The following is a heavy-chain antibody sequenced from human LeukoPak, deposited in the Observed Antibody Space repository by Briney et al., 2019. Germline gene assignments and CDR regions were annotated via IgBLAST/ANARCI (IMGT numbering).Heavy chain of an antibody. J-gene: IGHJ6*02. Sequence: ASVKVSCKASGGTFSSYAISWVRQAPGQGLEWMGIINPSGGSTSYAQKFQGRVTMTRDTSTSTVYMELSSLRSEDTAVYYCARDRGRFSMTIYYYYGMDVWGQGTTVTVSS. CDR2: INPSGGST. CDR3: ARDRGRFSMTIYYYYGMDV. D-gene: IGHD3-10*01. V-gene: IGHV1-46*01. CDR1: GGTFSSYA.